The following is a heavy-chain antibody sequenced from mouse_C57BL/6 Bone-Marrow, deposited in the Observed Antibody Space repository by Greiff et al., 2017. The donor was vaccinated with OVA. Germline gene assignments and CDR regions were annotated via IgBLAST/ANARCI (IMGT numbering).Heavy chain of an antibody. CDR2: IHPNSGST. CDR1: GYTFTSYW. V-gene: IGHV1-64*01. J-gene: IGHJ1*03. Sequence: VQLQQPGAELVKPGASVKLSCKASGYTFTSYWMHWVKQRPGQGLEWIGMIHPNSGSTNDNEKFKSKATLTVDKSSSTAYMQLSSLTSEDSAVYYCARFSITTVVAWYFDVWGTGTTVTVSS. D-gene: IGHD1-1*01. CDR3: ARFSITTVVAWYFDV.